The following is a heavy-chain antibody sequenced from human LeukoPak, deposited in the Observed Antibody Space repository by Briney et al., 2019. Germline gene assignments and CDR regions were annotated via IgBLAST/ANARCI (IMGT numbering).Heavy chain of an antibody. Sequence: GGSLRLSCLASGFSFNSYTMNWVREAPGKGLEWVSTISPVSSYTWYAESVKGRFTISRDNPKNSPYLQMDSLRAEDTAVYYCVRDVSRRIGMDVWGQGTTVTVSS. V-gene: IGHV3-21*01. J-gene: IGHJ6*02. CDR3: VRDVSRRIGMDV. D-gene: IGHD2/OR15-2a*01. CDR1: GFSFNSYT. CDR2: ISPVSSYT.